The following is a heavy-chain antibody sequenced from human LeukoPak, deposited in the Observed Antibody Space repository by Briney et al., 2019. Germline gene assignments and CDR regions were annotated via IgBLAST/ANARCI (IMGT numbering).Heavy chain of an antibody. Sequence: GGSLRLSCAGSGFTFGSYSMNWVRQAPGKGLEWVAVISYDGSNKYYADSVKGRFTISRDNSKNTLYLQMNSLRAEDTAVYYCARCPPGLRPQYYFDYWGQGTLVTVSS. CDR3: ARCPPGLRPQYYFDY. D-gene: IGHD4-17*01. CDR1: GFTFGSYS. CDR2: ISYDGSNK. J-gene: IGHJ4*02. V-gene: IGHV3-30*03.